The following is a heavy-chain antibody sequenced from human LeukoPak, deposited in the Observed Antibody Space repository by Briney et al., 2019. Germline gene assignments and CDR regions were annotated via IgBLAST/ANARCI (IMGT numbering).Heavy chain of an antibody. CDR2: IYPGDSET. V-gene: IGHV5-51*01. D-gene: IGHD3-22*01. CDR1: GYSFTSYC. J-gene: IGHJ4*02. Sequence: GESLKISCKGSGYSFTSYCIGWVRQMPGRGLEWMGIIYPGDSETRYSPAFQGQVSISADKSTRTAYLQWSSLKASDTGIYCCARRDYYDNIRTVAAFDYWGQGTLVTVSS. CDR3: ARRDYYDNIRTVAAFDY.